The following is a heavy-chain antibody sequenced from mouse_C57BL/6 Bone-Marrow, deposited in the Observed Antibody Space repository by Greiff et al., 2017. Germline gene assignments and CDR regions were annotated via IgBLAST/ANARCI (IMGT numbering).Heavy chain of an antibody. CDR3: ASNYDYEWYFDV. V-gene: IGHV1-74*01. J-gene: IGHJ1*03. CDR1: GYTFTSYW. CDR2: IHPSDSDT. Sequence: QVQLQQPGAELVKPGASVKVSCKASGYTFTSYWMHWVKQRPGQGLEWIGRIHPSDSDTNYNQKFKGKATLTVDKSSSTAYMQLSSLTSEDSSVYDCASNYDYEWYFDVWGTGTTVTVSS. D-gene: IGHD2-4*01.